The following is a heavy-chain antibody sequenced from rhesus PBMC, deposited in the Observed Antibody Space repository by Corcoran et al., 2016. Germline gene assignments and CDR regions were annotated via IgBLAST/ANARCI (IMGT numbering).Heavy chain of an antibody. V-gene: IGHV4S10*01. Sequence: QVQLQESGPGVVKPSETLSLTCAVSGGSISDSYRWSWIRQPPGKGVEWIGYIYGSSTRTHSTPSLKSPVTMSKDTSQNQVSLNLSSVTAADTAVYYCASITVVVLTAPRTAFDFWGQGLRVTVSS. CDR3: ASITVVVLTAPRTAFDF. CDR2: IYGSSTRT. CDR1: GGSISDSYR. J-gene: IGHJ3*01. D-gene: IGHD2-15*01.